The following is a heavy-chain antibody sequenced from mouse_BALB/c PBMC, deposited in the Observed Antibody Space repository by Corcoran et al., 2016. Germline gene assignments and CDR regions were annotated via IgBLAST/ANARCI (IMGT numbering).Heavy chain of an antibody. J-gene: IGHJ2*01. CDR2: IEPANGNT. CDR3: AREGTARYYCDY. Sequence: EVQLQQSGAELVKPGASVKLSCTASGFNIKDTYMHWVKQRPEQGLEWIGRIEPANGNTKYDPKFQGKATITADTSSNTAYLQLSSLTSEDTAVYYGAREGTARYYCDYWGQGTTLTVSS. CDR1: GFNIKDTY. D-gene: IGHD3-2*01. V-gene: IGHV14-3*02.